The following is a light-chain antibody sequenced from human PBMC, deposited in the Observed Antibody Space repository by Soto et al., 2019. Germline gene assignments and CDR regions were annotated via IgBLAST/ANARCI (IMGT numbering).Light chain of an antibody. Sequence: QSALTQPPSASGSPGQSVIISCTGTSSEVGGYNYVSWYQQHPGKAPKLMIYEVSKRPSGVPDRFSGSKSGNTASLTVSGPQAEDEADYYCSSYAGSNTYVFANGTKVTVL. CDR1: SSEVGGYNY. V-gene: IGLV2-8*01. J-gene: IGLJ1*01. CDR2: EVS. CDR3: SSYAGSNTYV.